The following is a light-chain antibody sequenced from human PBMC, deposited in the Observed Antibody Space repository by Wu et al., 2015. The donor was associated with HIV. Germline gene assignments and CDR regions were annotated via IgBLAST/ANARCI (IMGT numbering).Light chain of an antibody. V-gene: IGKV3-15*01. J-gene: IGKJ2*01. CDR3: QQYGSSPPYT. CDR2: DAF. Sequence: TVMTQSPATLSVSAGESATLSCRTSQSVNSNLAWYQQKPGQAPRLLIHDAFTRATGIPARFSGSGSGTEFTLTISSLQPEDFAVYYCQQYGSSPPYTFGQGTKLEIK. CDR1: QSVNSN.